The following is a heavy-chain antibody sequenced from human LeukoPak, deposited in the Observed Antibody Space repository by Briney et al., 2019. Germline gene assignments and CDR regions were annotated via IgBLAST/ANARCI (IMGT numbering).Heavy chain of an antibody. CDR1: GGSFSGYC. CDR2: INHRGST. Sequence: PSETLSLTCAAYGGSFSGYCWSWIRHPPRNGQEWIGVINHRGSTNYNPAHKSRVTISVDTSKTQFSLKLSSVTAADTAVYYCARGPIITMIKPSSWFDYWGQGTLVTVSS. CDR3: ARGPIITMIKPSSWFDY. D-gene: IGHD3-22*01. V-gene: IGHV4-34*01. J-gene: IGHJ5*01.